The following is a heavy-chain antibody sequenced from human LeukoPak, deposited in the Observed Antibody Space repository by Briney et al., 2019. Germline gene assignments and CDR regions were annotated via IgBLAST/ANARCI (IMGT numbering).Heavy chain of an antibody. CDR1: GGSISSYY. V-gene: IGHV4-59*01. J-gene: IGHJ4*02. CDR3: ARGSWYYDSSGYSYYFDY. D-gene: IGHD3-22*01. CDR2: IYYSGST. Sequence: SETLSLTCTVSGGSISSYYWSWIRQPPGKGLEWIGYIYYSGSTNYNPSLKSRVTISVDTSKSQFSLKLSSVTAADTAVYYCARGSWYYDSSGYSYYFDYWGQGTLVTVSS.